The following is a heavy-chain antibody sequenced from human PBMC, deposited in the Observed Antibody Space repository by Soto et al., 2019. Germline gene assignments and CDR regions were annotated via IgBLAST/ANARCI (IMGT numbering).Heavy chain of an antibody. CDR2: IRTSGSTM. V-gene: IGHV3-11*01. Sequence: QVQLVESGGGWVKPGGSLRLSCAASGFTFSDYYMSWIRQAPGRGLQWVSYIRTSGSTMYYADSVKGRFTVSRDNAKNSLYLRMNRLRAEDTAVYYCARGLWNFDLWGRGTLVTVSS. CDR3: ARGLWNFDL. J-gene: IGHJ2*01. D-gene: IGHD3-16*01. CDR1: GFTFSDYY.